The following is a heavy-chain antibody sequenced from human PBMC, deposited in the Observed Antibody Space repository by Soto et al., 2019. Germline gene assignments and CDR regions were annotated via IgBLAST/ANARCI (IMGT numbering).Heavy chain of an antibody. CDR2: ISTSIGAT. D-gene: IGHD6-6*01. Sequence: AGGSLRLSCAASGFAFSNYAMGWVRQTPGKGLEWVSSISTSIGATYYADSVKGRFTISRDDSKDTLYLQMNSLRAEDSAVYYCAKDRTVAARNFDYWGQGTQVTVSS. V-gene: IGHV3-23*01. CDR3: AKDRTVAARNFDY. CDR1: GFAFSNYA. J-gene: IGHJ4*02.